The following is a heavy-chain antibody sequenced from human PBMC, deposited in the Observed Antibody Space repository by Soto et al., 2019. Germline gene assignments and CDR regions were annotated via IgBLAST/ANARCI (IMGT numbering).Heavy chain of an antibody. J-gene: IGHJ4*02. Sequence: LRLSCGASGFTFRAYAMHWVRQAPGKGLDWVAVISYDGSNKYYADSVKGRFTISRDNSKNTLYLQMNSLRAEDTAVYYCAKDETIFGVVITNLDYWGQGTLVTVSS. CDR2: ISYDGSNK. V-gene: IGHV3-30*18. CDR3: AKDETIFGVVITNLDY. D-gene: IGHD3-3*01. CDR1: GFTFRAYA.